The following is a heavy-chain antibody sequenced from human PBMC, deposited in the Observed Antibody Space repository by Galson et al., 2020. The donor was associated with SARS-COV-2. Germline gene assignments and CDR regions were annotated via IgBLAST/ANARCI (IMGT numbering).Heavy chain of an antibody. D-gene: IGHD6-19*01. Sequence: GGSLRLSCAASGFTFSSYAMNWVRQAPGKGLEWVSSITNSGGVTTYADSVKGRFTISRDNSKNTLYLQMNSLRAEDTALYYCAKNLGGWVFGCWGQGALVTVSS. CDR1: GFTFSSYA. J-gene: IGHJ4*02. V-gene: IGHV3-23*01. CDR2: ITNSGGVT. CDR3: AKNLGGWVFGC.